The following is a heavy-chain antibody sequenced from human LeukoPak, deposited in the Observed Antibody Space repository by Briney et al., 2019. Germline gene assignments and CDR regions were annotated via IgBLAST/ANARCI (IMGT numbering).Heavy chain of an antibody. Sequence: PGGSLRLSCAASGFTFSSYGMHWVRQAPGKGLEWVAVISYDGSNKYYADSVKGRFTISRDNSKNTLYLQMNSLRAEDTAVYYCADDSSGWYGFDYWGQGTLVTVSS. CDR3: ADDSSGWYGFDY. CDR2: ISYDGSNK. CDR1: GFTFSSYG. J-gene: IGHJ4*02. V-gene: IGHV3-30*18. D-gene: IGHD6-19*01.